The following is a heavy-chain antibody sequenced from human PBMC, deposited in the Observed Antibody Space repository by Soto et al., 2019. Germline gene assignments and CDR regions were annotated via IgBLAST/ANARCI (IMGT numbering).Heavy chain of an antibody. CDR3: ARLVDIVATTDAFDI. Sequence: QVQLVESGGGVVQPGRSLRLSCAASGFTFSSYGMHWVRQAPGKGLEWVAVIWYDGSNKYYADSVKGRFTISRDNSKNTLYLQMNSLRAEDTAVYYCARLVDIVATTDAFDIWGQGTMVTVSS. J-gene: IGHJ3*02. CDR1: GFTFSSYG. CDR2: IWYDGSNK. D-gene: IGHD5-12*01. V-gene: IGHV3-33*01.